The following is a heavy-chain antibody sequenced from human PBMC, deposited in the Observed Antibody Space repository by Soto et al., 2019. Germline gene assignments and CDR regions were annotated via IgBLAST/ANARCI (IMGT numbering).Heavy chain of an antibody. D-gene: IGHD3-3*01. CDR3: ARGSGGYDFWAGPPGYMDV. CDR1: GFTFSSYS. J-gene: IGHJ6*03. Sequence: PGGSLRLSCAASGFTFSSYSMNWVCQAPGKGLEWVSHIRTSGSTIYYADSVKGRFTISRDNAKNSLNLQMNSLRAEDTAVYYCARGSGGYDFWAGPPGYMDVWGKGTTVTVSS. CDR2: IRTSGSTI. V-gene: IGHV3-48*01.